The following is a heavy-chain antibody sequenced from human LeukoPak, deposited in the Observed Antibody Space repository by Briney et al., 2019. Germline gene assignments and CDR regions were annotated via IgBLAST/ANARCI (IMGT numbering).Heavy chain of an antibody. Sequence: ASVKVSCKASGYTFTSYAMHWVRQAPGQRLEWMGWINAGNGNTKYSQKFQGRVTITRDTSASTAYMELSSLRSEDTAVYYCARVSAVGATSFDYWGQGTLVTVSS. V-gene: IGHV1-3*01. CDR3: ARVSAVGATSFDY. J-gene: IGHJ4*02. CDR1: GYTFTSYA. D-gene: IGHD1-26*01. CDR2: INAGNGNT.